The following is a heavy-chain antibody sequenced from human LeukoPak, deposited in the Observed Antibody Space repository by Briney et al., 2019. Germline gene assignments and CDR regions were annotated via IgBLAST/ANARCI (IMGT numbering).Heavy chain of an antibody. CDR1: GYTFTSYG. J-gene: IGHJ5*02. CDR2: ISTYNGHT. V-gene: IGHV1-18*01. D-gene: IGHD1-26*01. CDR3: ARDHAAGWELPLNWFDP. Sequence: ASVKVSCKASGYTFTSYGINWVRQAPGQGLEWMGWISTYNGHTNYAQKFQGRVTMTTDTSTSTASMELRSLRSDDTAVYYCARDHAAGWELPLNWFDPWGQGTLVTVSS.